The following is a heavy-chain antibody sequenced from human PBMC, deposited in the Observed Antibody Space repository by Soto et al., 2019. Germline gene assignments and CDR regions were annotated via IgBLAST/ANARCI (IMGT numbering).Heavy chain of an antibody. D-gene: IGHD3-22*01. J-gene: IGHJ6*02. CDR2: IYYSGST. V-gene: IGHV4-31*03. CDR1: GGSISSGGYY. CDR3: ARDSRGLGPNGMDV. Sequence: QVQLQESGPGLVKPSQTLSLTCTVSGGSISSGGYYWSWIRQHPGKGLEWIGYIYYSGSTYYNPSLKIRFTXXVXTSXNQFSLKLSSVTAADTAVYYCARDSRGLGPNGMDVWGQGTTVTVSS.